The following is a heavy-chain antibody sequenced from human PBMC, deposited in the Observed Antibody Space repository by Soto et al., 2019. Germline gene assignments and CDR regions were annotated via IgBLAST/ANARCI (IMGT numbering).Heavy chain of an antibody. CDR3: ARLRWAGPLTMTPTYFQN. J-gene: IGHJ1*01. Sequence: ESLKISCTGSGYSFTSYWVVGVRQMPVKCLEWMGIIYPGYSYTRYSPCFQGQVTISADKSISTAYLQWSSLKASDTAMYYCARLRWAGPLTMTPTYFQNWGQGTLVNVSS. D-gene: IGHD3-22*01. V-gene: IGHV5-51*01. CDR2: IYPGYSYT. CDR1: GYSFTSYW.